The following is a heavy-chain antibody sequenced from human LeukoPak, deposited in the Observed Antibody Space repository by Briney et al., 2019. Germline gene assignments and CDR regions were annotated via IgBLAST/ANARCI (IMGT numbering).Heavy chain of an antibody. CDR2: IRYDGSNK. Sequence: GGPLRLSCAASGFTFSSYGMHWVRQAPGKGLEWVAFIRYDGSNKYYADSVKGRFTISRDNSKNTLYLQMNSLRAEDTAVYYCAKDSYYYDSSGHYLGRFYYYYYMDVWGKGTTVTISS. V-gene: IGHV3-30*02. CDR1: GFTFSSYG. D-gene: IGHD3-22*01. CDR3: AKDSYYYDSSGHYLGRFYYYYYMDV. J-gene: IGHJ6*03.